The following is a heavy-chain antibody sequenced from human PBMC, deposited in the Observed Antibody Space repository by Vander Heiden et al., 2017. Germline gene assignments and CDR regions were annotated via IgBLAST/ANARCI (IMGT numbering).Heavy chain of an antibody. CDR1: GFTVSKTY. CDR3: ARGLWFGAL. D-gene: IGHD3-10*01. V-gene: IGHV3-53*01. Sequence: EVQVVESGGDLIQPGGSLRLSCAASGFTVSKTYMNWVRQAPGKGLEWISVIYSDGTTDYADSVKGRFTIYRDNSKNMVFLKMKRLRVEDTAIYYCARGLWFGALWGQGTLVTVSS. CDR2: IYSDGTT. J-gene: IGHJ4*02.